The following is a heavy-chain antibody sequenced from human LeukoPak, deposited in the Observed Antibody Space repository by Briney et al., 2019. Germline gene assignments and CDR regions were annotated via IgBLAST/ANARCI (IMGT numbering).Heavy chain of an antibody. CDR3: ARDWWGSSGWYY. CDR2: ISSSSSYI. J-gene: IGHJ4*02. CDR1: GFTFSSYS. D-gene: IGHD6-19*01. V-gene: IGHV3-21*01. Sequence: GGSLRLSCAASGFTFSSYSMNWVRQAPGKGLEWVSSISSSSSYIYYADSVKGRFTISRDNAKNSLYLRMNSLRAEDTAVYYCARDWWGSSGWYYWGQGTLVTVSS.